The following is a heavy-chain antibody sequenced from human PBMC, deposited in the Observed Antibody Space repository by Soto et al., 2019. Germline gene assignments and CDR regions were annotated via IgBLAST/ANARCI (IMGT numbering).Heavy chain of an antibody. J-gene: IGHJ6*03. V-gene: IGHV3-21*01. CDR3: ARDTCSGGSCYLYYYYYMDV. CDR1: GFTLSRYA. CDR2: ITSSGGST. D-gene: IGHD2-15*01. Sequence: GGSLRLSCAGSGFTLSRYAMTWVRQAPGKGLEWVSTITSSGGSTYYADSVKGRFTISRDNAKNSLYLQMNSLRAEDTAVYYCARDTCSGGSCYLYYYYYMDVWGKGTTVTVSS.